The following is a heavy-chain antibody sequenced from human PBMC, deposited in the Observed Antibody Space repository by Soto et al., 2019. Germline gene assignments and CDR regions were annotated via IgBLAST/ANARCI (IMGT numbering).Heavy chain of an antibody. Sequence: EVQLVESRGGLVQPGGSLRLSCAASGFAFSNFWMSWVRQVPGKGLQWVAIIQQDGSERYYVDSVKGRFTISRDNTKNSLYLQMNSLRAEDTAVYYCARVRRWEDYFDYWGQGTLVTVSS. CDR3: ARVRRWEDYFDY. D-gene: IGHD1-26*01. V-gene: IGHV3-7*02. J-gene: IGHJ4*02. CDR1: GFAFSNFW. CDR2: IQQDGSER.